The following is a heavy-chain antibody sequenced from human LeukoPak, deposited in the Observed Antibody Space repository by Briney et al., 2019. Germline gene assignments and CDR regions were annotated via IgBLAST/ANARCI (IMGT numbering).Heavy chain of an antibody. J-gene: IGHJ6*03. D-gene: IGHD3-3*01. CDR2: INHSGST. CDR1: GGSFSGYY. V-gene: IGHV4-34*01. CDR3: ARKSRFLEWYHGDYYYYYMDV. Sequence: PSETLSLTCAVYGGSFSGYYWSWIRQPPGKGLEWIGEINHSGSTNYNPSLKSRVTISVDTSKNQFSLKLSSVTAADTAVYYCARKSRFLEWYHGDYYYYYMDVWGKGTTVTVSS.